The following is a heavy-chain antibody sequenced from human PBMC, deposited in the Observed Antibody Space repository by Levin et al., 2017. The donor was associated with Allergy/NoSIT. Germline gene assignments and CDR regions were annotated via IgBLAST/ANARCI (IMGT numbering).Heavy chain of an antibody. V-gene: IGHV3-48*01. J-gene: IGHJ4*02. D-gene: IGHD3-10*01. Sequence: GGSLRLSCAASGITFSNSGFYWVRQAPGKGLEWVSYISSSSAISYADSVKGRFTISRDNAKNSLYLQMNSLRAEDTAVYYCARGYGSGNLYSWGQGTLVTVSS. CDR1: GITFSNSG. CDR2: ISSSSAI. CDR3: ARGYGSGNLYS.